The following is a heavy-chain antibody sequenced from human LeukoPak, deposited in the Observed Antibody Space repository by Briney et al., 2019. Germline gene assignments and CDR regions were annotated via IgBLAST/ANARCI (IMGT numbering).Heavy chain of an antibody. Sequence: SQTLSLTCTVSGGSINYGGYFWTWIRQHPGKGLEWIGYMHYSGDTHYNPSLKSRVTISVDTSKNHFSLKLSSVTAADTATYYCARRVPDSSAPGIALDIWGQGTMVTVSS. CDR2: MHYSGDT. D-gene: IGHD3-22*01. CDR3: ARRVPDSSAPGIALDI. CDR1: GGSINYGGYF. V-gene: IGHV4-31*03. J-gene: IGHJ3*02.